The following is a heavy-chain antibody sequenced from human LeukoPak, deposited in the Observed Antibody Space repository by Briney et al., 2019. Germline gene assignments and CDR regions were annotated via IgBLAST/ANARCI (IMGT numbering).Heavy chain of an antibody. Sequence: ASVKVSCKASGYTFTSYDINWVRQATGQGLEWMGWMNPNSGNTGYAQKFQGRVTITRNTSISTAYMELSSLRSEDTAVYYCARRSYSSSWYFDYWGQGTLVTVSP. V-gene: IGHV1-8*03. D-gene: IGHD6-13*01. J-gene: IGHJ4*02. CDR1: GYTFTSYD. CDR2: MNPNSGNT. CDR3: ARRSYSSSWYFDY.